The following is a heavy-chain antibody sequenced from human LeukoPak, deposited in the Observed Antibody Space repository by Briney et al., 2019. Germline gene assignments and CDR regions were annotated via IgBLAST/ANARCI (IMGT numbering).Heavy chain of an antibody. CDR3: ARGPGTWYYY. Sequence: SDTLSLPCAVYGGPFSGYYWSWIRQPPGKGLEWIGEINHSGSTNYNPSLKSRVTISIDTSKNQFSLKLSSVTAADTALYYCARGPGTWYYYWGQGTLVTVSS. J-gene: IGHJ4*02. V-gene: IGHV4-34*01. CDR1: GGPFSGYY. CDR2: INHSGST. D-gene: IGHD6-13*01.